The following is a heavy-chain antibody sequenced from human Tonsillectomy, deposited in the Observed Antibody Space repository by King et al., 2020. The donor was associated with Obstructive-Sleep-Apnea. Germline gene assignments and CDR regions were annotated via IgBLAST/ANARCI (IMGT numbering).Heavy chain of an antibody. J-gene: IGHJ6*02. V-gene: IGHV3-11*01. CDR3: ARSYCSSTSCYHYYYYGMDV. Sequence: VQLVESGGGLVKPGGSPRLSCAASGFTFSDYYMSWIRQAPGKGLEWVSYISSSGSTIYYADSVKGRFTISRDNAKNSLYLQMNSLRAEDTAVYYCARSYCSSTSCYHYYYYGMDVWGQGTTVTVSS. CDR2: ISSSGSTI. CDR1: GFTFSDYY. D-gene: IGHD2-2*01.